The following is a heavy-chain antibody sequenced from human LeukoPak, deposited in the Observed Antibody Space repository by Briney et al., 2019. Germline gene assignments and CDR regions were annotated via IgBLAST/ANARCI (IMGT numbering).Heavy chain of an antibody. D-gene: IGHD2-2*03. CDR3: AREFGYCSSTSCRDDAFDI. CDR2: ISGSGGST. CDR1: GFTFSSYA. V-gene: IGHV3-23*01. Sequence: GGSLRLSCAASGFTFSSYAMSWVRQAPGKGLEWVSAISGSGGSTYYADSVKGRFTISRDNAKNSLYLQMNSLRAEDTAVYYCAREFGYCSSTSCRDDAFDIWGQGTMVTVSS. J-gene: IGHJ3*02.